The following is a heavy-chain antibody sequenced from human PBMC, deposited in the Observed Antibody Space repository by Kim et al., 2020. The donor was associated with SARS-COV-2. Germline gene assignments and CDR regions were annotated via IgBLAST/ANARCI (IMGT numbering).Heavy chain of an antibody. CDR3: ARDFCSGGSCPVEY. V-gene: IGHV3-30*01. J-gene: IGHJ4*02. D-gene: IGHD2-15*01. Sequence: AVTVKGRFTISKDNSMKTLYLQMNSLRAEDTAVYYCARDFCSGGSCPVEYWGQGTLVTVSS.